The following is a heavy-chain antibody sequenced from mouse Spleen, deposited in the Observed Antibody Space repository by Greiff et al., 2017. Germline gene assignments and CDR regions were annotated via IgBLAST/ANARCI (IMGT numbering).Heavy chain of an antibody. V-gene: IGHV1-5*01. CDR3: TRKDRLGGNYLYWYFDV. Sequence: VQLQQSGTVLARPGASVKMSCKASGYTFTSYWMHWVKQRPGQGLEWIGAIYPGNSDTSYNQKFKGKAKLTAVTSTSTAYMELSSLTNEDSAVYYCTRKDRLGGNYLYWYFDVWGAGTTVTVSS. J-gene: IGHJ1*01. CDR1: GYTFTSYW. D-gene: IGHD2-1*01. CDR2: IYPGNSDT.